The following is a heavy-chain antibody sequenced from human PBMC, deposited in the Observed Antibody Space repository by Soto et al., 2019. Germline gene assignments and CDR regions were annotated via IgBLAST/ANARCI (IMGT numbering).Heavy chain of an antibody. V-gene: IGHV3-11*01. D-gene: IGHD6-19*01. J-gene: IGHJ4*02. Sequence: QVQLMESGGGLVKPGGSLRLSCATSGFTFSDFYMSWVRQAPGKGPEWVSYISDDGYTIYYADSVKGRFTISRDNAKNSLDQQMPNRRAENTAVYYCANPLSPFSSIYIDYGAQGPLATASS. CDR1: GFTFSDFY. CDR2: ISDDGYTI. CDR3: ANPLSPFSSIYIDY.